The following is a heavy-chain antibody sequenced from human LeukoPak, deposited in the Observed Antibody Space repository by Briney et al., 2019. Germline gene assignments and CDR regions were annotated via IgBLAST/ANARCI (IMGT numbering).Heavy chain of an antibody. V-gene: IGHV3-30-3*01. CDR1: GFTFSNYP. Sequence: GGSLRLSCAASGFTFSNYPMHWVRQAPGKGLEWVAVISYDGGNQYHADSVKGRFTISRDNSKNTLYLQMSSLRVEDTAVYYCARENRWGLYFDYWGQGTLVTVSP. J-gene: IGHJ4*02. CDR2: ISYDGGNQ. CDR3: ARENRWGLYFDY. D-gene: IGHD2-21*02.